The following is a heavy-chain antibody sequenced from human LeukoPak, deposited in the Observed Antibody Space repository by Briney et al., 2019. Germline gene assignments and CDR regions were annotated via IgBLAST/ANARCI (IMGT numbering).Heavy chain of an antibody. CDR1: GFTFSSYS. J-gene: IGHJ4*02. Sequence: GGSLRLSCAASGFTFSSYSMNWVRQAPGKGLEWVSITYSGDTTYYADSVKGRFIISRDDSKNTLSLQMNDLRVEDTAVYYCARERPDSRNLDSWGRGALVTVSS. V-gene: IGHV3-66*01. CDR3: ARERPDSRNLDS. D-gene: IGHD1-14*01. CDR2: TYSGDTT.